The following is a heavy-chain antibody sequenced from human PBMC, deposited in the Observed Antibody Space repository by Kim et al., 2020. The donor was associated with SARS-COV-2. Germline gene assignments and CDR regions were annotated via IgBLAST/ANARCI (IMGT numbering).Heavy chain of an antibody. CDR3: ARRLYYGSGAPWFDP. J-gene: IGHJ5*02. V-gene: IGHV4-34*01. D-gene: IGHD3-10*01. Sequence: SIKSRVTIAVDTSKNQFSLKQSSVTAADTAVYYCARRLYYGSGAPWFDPWGQGTLVTVSS.